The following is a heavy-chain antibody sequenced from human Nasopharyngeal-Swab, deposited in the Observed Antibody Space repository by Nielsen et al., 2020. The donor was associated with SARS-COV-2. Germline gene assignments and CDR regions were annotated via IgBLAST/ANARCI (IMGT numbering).Heavy chain of an antibody. J-gene: IGHJ5*02. CDR2: INPNSGGT. CDR3: ARDRRDSSGTHNWFDP. Sequence: ASVKVSCKASGYTFTGYYMHWVRQAPGQGLEWMGWINPNSGGTNYAQKFQGWVTMTRDTSISTAYMEPSRLRSDDTAVYYCARDRRDSSGTHNWFDPWGQGTLVTVSS. V-gene: IGHV1-2*04. CDR1: GYTFTGYY. D-gene: IGHD6-19*01.